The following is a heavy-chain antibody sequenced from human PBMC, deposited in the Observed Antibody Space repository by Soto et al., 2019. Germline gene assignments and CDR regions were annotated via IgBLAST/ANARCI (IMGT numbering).Heavy chain of an antibody. V-gene: IGHV1-2*02. D-gene: IGHD3-3*02. J-gene: IGHJ5*02. CDR2: INPNSGGT. CDR1: GYTFTGYY. Sequence: ASVKVSCKASGYTFTGYYMHWVRQAPGQGLEWMGWINPNSGGTNYAQKFQGRVTMTRDTSISTAYMELSRLRSDDTAVYYCARVHFWSGYYYNWFDPWGQGTPVTVS. CDR3: ARVHFWSGYYYNWFDP.